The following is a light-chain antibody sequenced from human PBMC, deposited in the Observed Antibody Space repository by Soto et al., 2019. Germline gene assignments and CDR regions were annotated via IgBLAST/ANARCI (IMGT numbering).Light chain of an antibody. CDR2: SAS. J-gene: IGKJ2*01. CDR1: QAIRND. Sequence: IQMTQSPSSLSASVGDRVTITCRASQAIRNDLGWYQQKPGKVPKLLIYSASTLQSGVTSMFSGSGYGTDFTLNISSLQPEDFATYYCLQYYIYPYTFGQGTKLEIK. V-gene: IGKV1-6*01. CDR3: LQYYIYPYT.